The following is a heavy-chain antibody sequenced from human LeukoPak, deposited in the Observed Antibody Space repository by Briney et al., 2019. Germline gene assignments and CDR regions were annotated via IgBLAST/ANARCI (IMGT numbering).Heavy chain of an antibody. D-gene: IGHD2-8*01. CDR2: INPSGGST. CDR3: AREDVVLVDAVRYYYYGMDV. CDR1: GYTFTSYY. V-gene: IGHV1-46*01. Sequence: ASVTVSCKASGYTFTSYYMHWVRQAPGQGLEWMGIINPSGGSTSYAQKFQDRVTMTRDTSTSTVYMELSSLKSEDTAVYYCAREDVVLVDAVRYYYYGMDVWGQGTTVTVSS. J-gene: IGHJ6*02.